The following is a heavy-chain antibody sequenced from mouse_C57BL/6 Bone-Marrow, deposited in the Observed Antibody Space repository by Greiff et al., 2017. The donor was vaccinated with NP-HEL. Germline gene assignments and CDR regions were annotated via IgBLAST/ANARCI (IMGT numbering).Heavy chain of an antibody. V-gene: IGHV7-3*01. D-gene: IGHD2-1*01. J-gene: IGHJ2*01. CDR2: IRNKANGYTT. CDR3: ARYRGYGNYDY. CDR1: GFTFTDYY. Sequence: EVHLVESGGGLVQPGGSLSLSCAASGFTFTDYYMSWVRQPPGKALEWLGFIRNKANGYTTEYSASVKGRFTISRDNSQSILYLQMNALRAEDSATYYCARYRGYGNYDYWGQGTTLTVSS.